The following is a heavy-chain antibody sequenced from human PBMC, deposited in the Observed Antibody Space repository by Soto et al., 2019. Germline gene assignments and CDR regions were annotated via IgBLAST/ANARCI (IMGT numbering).Heavy chain of an antibody. CDR3: ARDPGSSSSLVFYYYYGMDV. Sequence: GGSLRLSCAASGFTFSSYGMHWVRQAPGKGLEWVAVIWYDGSNKYYADSVKGRFTISRDNSKNTLYLQMNSLRAEDTAVYYCARDPGSSSSLVFYYYYGMDVWRQRTTVSVSS. D-gene: IGHD6-6*01. V-gene: IGHV3-33*01. CDR2: IWYDGSNK. J-gene: IGHJ6*02. CDR1: GFTFSSYG.